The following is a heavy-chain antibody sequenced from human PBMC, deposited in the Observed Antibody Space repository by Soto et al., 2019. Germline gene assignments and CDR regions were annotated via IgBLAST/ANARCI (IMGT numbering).Heavy chain of an antibody. D-gene: IGHD3-3*01. CDR3: ARDESITIFGVVISYYYYGMDV. Sequence: GGSLRLSCAASGFTFSSYSMHWVRQAPGKGLEWVAVIWYDGSNKYYADSVKGRFTISRDNSKNTLYLQMNSLRAEDTAVYYCARDESITIFGVVISYYYYGMDVWGQGTTVTVSS. CDR2: IWYDGSNK. J-gene: IGHJ6*02. V-gene: IGHV3-33*08. CDR1: GFTFSSYS.